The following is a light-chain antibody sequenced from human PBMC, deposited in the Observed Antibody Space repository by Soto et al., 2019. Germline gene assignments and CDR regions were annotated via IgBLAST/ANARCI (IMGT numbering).Light chain of an antibody. J-gene: IGKJ1*01. V-gene: IGKV1-5*03. CDR2: KAS. CDR3: QKYNAYPWT. Sequence: DIEMTQSPSTLSASVVDRVTITCRASESISSWLAWYQQKPGKAPKLLIYKASTLESGVPSNFSGSGSGTEFTLTISSMQPEDFATYYCQKYNAYPWTFGQGTKVDIK. CDR1: ESISSW.